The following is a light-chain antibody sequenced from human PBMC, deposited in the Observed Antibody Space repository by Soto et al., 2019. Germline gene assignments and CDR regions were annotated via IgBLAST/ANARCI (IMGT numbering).Light chain of an antibody. CDR1: SSDVGAYYS. Sequence: QSVLTQPASVSGSPGQSITISCTGTSSDVGAYYSVSWYQHHPGKAPKLIIYGVTNRPSGVSNRFSGSKSGNTASLTISGLQAEDEADYHCSSYTSGSSNYVFGTGTKLTVL. J-gene: IGLJ1*01. V-gene: IGLV2-14*01. CDR3: SSYTSGSSNYV. CDR2: GVT.